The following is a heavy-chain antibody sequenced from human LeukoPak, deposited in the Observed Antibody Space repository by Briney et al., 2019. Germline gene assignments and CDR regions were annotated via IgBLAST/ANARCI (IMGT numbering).Heavy chain of an antibody. Sequence: GGSLRLSCAASGFTLVNYPLTWVRQAPGKGLEWVTVISYDGSNKHYADSVKGRFTISRDNSKNTLYLQMNSLRAEDTAVYYCAKGAANYYDSSGYYFDYWGQGTLVTVSS. D-gene: IGHD3-22*01. CDR1: GFTLVNYP. J-gene: IGHJ4*02. CDR2: ISYDGSNK. CDR3: AKGAANYYDSSGYYFDY. V-gene: IGHV3-30-3*01.